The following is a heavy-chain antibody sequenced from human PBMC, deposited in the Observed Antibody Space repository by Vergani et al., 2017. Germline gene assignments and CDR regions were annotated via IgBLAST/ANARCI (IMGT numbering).Heavy chain of an antibody. CDR1: GYSFTNYW. J-gene: IGHJ4*02. Sequence: EVQMVQSGAEVKKPGESLKISCNGSGYSFTNYWIGWVRQMPGKGLEWMGVIFPGDYDTKYSPSFQGQVSISVNKSINTAYLQWSRLRASDTGMYYCARLLGYSGFDFWGQGTLVIVSS. V-gene: IGHV5-51*01. CDR3: ARLLGYSGFDF. D-gene: IGHD5-12*01. CDR2: IFPGDYDT.